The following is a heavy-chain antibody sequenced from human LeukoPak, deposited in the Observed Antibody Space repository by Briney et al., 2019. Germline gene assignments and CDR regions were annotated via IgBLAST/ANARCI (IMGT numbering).Heavy chain of an antibody. Sequence: GGSWRFSCAASGFTSSGYSMTWVGKAPGRGLEGVSSISSGSTYIYYADSLKGRFTISRDNARNSLYLQMNSLRAEDTAVYYCARVGDGYNSASDAFDIWGQGTMVTVSS. J-gene: IGHJ3*02. CDR2: ISSGSTYI. D-gene: IGHD5-24*01. CDR3: ARVGDGYNSASDAFDI. CDR1: GFTSSGYS. V-gene: IGHV3-21*01.